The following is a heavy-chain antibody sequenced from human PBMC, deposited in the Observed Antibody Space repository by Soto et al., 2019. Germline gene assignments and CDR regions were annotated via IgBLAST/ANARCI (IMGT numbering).Heavy chain of an antibody. Sequence: SETLSLTCAVYGGSFSGYYWSWIRQPPGKGLEWIGEINHSGSTNYNPSLKSRVTISVDTSKNQFSLKLSSVTAADTAVYYCARGRYYYDSSGYDYWGQGTLVTV. CDR3: ARGRYYYDSSGYDY. J-gene: IGHJ4*02. V-gene: IGHV4-34*01. CDR1: GGSFSGYY. D-gene: IGHD3-22*01. CDR2: INHSGST.